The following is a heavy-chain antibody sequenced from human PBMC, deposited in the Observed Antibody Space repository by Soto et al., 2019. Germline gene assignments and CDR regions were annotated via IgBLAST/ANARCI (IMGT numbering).Heavy chain of an antibody. CDR1: GGSISSSSYY. J-gene: IGHJ4*02. CDR2: IYYSGST. CDR3: ARRVYNDVLTAWYFDY. Sequence: SETLSLTCTVSGGSISSSSYYWGWIRQPPGKGLEWIGSIYYSGSTYYNPSLKSRVTISVDTPKNQISLKLSSVTAADTAVYYCARRVYNDVLTAWYFDYWSQGTLVT. D-gene: IGHD3-9*01. V-gene: IGHV4-39*01.